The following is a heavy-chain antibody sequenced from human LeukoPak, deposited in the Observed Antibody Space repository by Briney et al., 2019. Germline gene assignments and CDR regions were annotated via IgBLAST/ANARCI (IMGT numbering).Heavy chain of an antibody. J-gene: IGHJ4*02. CDR2: IWYDGSNK. Sequence: GGSLRPSCAASGFTFSSYGMHWVRQAPGKGLEWVAVIWYDGSNKYYADSVKGRFTISRDNSKNTLYLQMNSLRAEDTAVYYCAKDLRWLQTQPPEIGYWGQGTLVTVSS. D-gene: IGHD5-24*01. CDR3: AKDLRWLQTQPPEIGY. V-gene: IGHV3-33*06. CDR1: GFTFSSYG.